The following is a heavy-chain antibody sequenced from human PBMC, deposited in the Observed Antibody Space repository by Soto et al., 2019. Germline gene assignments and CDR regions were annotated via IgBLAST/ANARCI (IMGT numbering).Heavy chain of an antibody. J-gene: IGHJ4*02. V-gene: IGHV4-39*01. CDR3: ARLDSFSSGWYDEVGSAY. D-gene: IGHD6-13*01. CDR1: GGSISSTSYY. CDR2: IYYSGST. Sequence: QLQLQESGPGLVKPSETLSLTCTVSGGSISSTSYYWGWIRQPPGKGLECIGTIYYSGSTYYNPSLKSRVTISVDTSKNQFSLKLNSVTAADTAVYYCARLDSFSSGWYDEVGSAYWGQGTLVTVSS.